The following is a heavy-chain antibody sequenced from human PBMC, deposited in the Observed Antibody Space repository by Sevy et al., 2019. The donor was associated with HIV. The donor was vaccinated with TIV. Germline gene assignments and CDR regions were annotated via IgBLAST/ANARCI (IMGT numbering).Heavy chain of an antibody. CDR3: AKDLPLAFDI. J-gene: IGHJ3*02. CDR1: GFTFSSYG. V-gene: IGHV3-30*18. Sequence: GGSLRLSCAASGFTFSSYGMHWVRQAPGKGLEWVAVISYDGSNKYYADSVKGRFTISRDNSKNTLHLQMNSLRAEDTAVYYCAKDLPLAFDIWGQGTMVTVSS. CDR2: ISYDGSNK.